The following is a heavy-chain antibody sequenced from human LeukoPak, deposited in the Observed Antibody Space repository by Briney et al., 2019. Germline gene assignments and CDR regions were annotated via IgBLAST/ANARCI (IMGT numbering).Heavy chain of an antibody. D-gene: IGHD6-13*01. Sequence: GRPLRLSCAASGFTFSSYGMHWVRQAPGKGLEWVAVIWYDGSNKYYSDSVKGRFTISRDNSKNTLYLQMNSLGAEDTAVYHCARARIATSDAHFFDYWGQGTLVTVSS. V-gene: IGHV3-33*01. CDR2: IWYDGSNK. CDR3: ARARIATSDAHFFDY. J-gene: IGHJ4*02. CDR1: GFTFSSYG.